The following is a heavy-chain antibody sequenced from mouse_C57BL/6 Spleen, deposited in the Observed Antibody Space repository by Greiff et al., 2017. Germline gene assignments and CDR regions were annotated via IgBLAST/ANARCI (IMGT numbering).Heavy chain of an antibody. CDR2: ISSGGDYI. J-gene: IGHJ1*03. CDR3: TRAPSGPWYFDV. V-gene: IGHV5-9-1*02. CDR1: GFTFSSYA. Sequence: EVMLVESGEGLVKPGGSLKLSCAASGFTFSSYAMSWVRQTPEKRLEWVAYISSGGDYIYYADTVKGRFTIFRDNARNTLYLQMSSLKSEDTAMYYCTRAPSGPWYFDVWGTGTTVTVSS.